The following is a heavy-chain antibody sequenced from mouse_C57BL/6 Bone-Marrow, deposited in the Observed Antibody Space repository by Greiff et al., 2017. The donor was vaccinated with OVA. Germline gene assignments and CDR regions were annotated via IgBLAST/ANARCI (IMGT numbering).Heavy chain of an antibody. CDR1: GFTFSDYG. Sequence: EVNLVESGGGLVQPGGSLKLSCAASGFTFSDYGMAWVRQAPRKGPEWVAFISNLAYSIYYADTVTGRFTISRENAKNTLYLEMSSLRSEDTAMYYCARWGSYDGYLLDYRGQGTTLTVSS. D-gene: IGHD2-3*01. J-gene: IGHJ2*01. CDR3: ARWGSYDGYLLDY. V-gene: IGHV5-15*01. CDR2: ISNLAYSI.